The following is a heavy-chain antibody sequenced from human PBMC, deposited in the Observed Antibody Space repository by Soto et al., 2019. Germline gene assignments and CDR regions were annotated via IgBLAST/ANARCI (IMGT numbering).Heavy chain of an antibody. CDR1: GFTFSSYG. CDR3: AKDLRDIVVAQGSYYYYGMDV. J-gene: IGHJ6*02. Sequence: GGSLRLSCAASGFTFSSYGMHWVRQAPGKGLEWVAVISYDGSNKYYADSVKGRFTISRDNSKNTLYLQMNSLRAEDTTVYYCAKDLRDIVVAQGSYYYYGMDVWGQGTTVTVSS. D-gene: IGHD2-2*01. V-gene: IGHV3-30*18. CDR2: ISYDGSNK.